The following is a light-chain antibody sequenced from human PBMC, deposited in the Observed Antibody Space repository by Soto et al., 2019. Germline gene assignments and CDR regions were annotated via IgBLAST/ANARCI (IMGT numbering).Light chain of an antibody. CDR3: QSYDSSLSAPDV. CDR2: GNS. J-gene: IGLJ1*01. V-gene: IGLV1-40*01. Sequence: QSVLTQPPSVSGAPGQRVTISCTGSSSNIGAGYDVHWYQQLPGTAPKLLISGNSNRPSGVPDRFSGSKSGTSASLAITGLQAEDEADYYCQSYDSSLSAPDVFGTGTKLTVL. CDR1: SSNIGAGYD.